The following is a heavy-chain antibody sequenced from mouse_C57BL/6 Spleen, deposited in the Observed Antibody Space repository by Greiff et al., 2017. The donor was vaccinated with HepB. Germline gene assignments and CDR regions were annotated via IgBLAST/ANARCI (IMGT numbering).Heavy chain of an antibody. Sequence: QVQLKQPGAELVKPGASVKLSCKASGYTFTSYWMHWVKQRPGQGLEWIGMIHPNSGSTNYNEKFKSKATLTVDKSSSTAYMQLSSLTSEDSAVYYCARGSNYVGGVWGQGTTLTVSS. CDR3: ARGSNYVGGV. J-gene: IGHJ2*01. CDR1: GYTFTSYW. CDR2: IHPNSGST. D-gene: IGHD2-5*01. V-gene: IGHV1-64*01.